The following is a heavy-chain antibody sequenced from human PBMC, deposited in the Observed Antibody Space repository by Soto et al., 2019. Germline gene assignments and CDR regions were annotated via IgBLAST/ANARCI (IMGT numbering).Heavy chain of an antibody. CDR1: GYTFTSYG. CDR3: ARDSGSGWFPFDY. D-gene: IGHD6-19*01. CDR2: INAGNGNT. V-gene: IGHV1-3*01. J-gene: IGHJ4*02. Sequence: ASVKVSCKASGYTFTSYGIHWVRQAPGQRLEWMGWINAGNGNTKYSQKFQGRVTITRDTSASTAYMELSSLRSEDTAVYYCARDSGSGWFPFDYWGQGTLVTVSS.